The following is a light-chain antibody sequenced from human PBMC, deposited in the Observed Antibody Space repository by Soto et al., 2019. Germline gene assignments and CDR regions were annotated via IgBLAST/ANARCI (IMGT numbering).Light chain of an antibody. V-gene: IGLV1-51*01. CDR3: GTWDSSLSAVV. CDR2: DNN. Sequence: QSVLTQPPSVSAAPGQTVTISCSGSSSHIGNNYVSWYQQLPGTAPKLLIYDNNKRPSGIPDRFSGSKSGTSATLGITGLQTGDEADYYCGTWDSSLSAVVFGGGTKVTVL. CDR1: SSHIGNNY. J-gene: IGLJ2*01.